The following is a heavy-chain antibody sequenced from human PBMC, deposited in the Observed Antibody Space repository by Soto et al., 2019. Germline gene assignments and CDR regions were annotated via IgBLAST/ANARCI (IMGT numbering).Heavy chain of an antibody. CDR1: GFTFSSYA. Sequence: EVQLLESGGGLAQPGGSLRLSCAASGFTFSSYAMSWVRQAPGRGLQCVSTITASGGATYYADSVQGRFTISRDNSKNTLYLQMDGLTAYDTAMYYCVKDGLGGTTTFNWFDPWGQGTLVTVSS. CDR2: ITASGGAT. J-gene: IGHJ5*02. CDR3: VKDGLGGTTTFNWFDP. V-gene: IGHV3-23*01. D-gene: IGHD3-3*01.